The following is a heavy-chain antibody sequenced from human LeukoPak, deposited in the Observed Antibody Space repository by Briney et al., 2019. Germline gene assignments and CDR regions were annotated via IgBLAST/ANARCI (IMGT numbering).Heavy chain of an antibody. CDR3: AKDLARMIVVVIPAFDI. D-gene: IGHD3-22*01. J-gene: IGHJ3*02. CDR2: IKTDGSEK. Sequence: GGSLRLSCEGSGFTFSNYWMGWVRQAPGKGLQWVANIKTDGSEKYYVDSVKGRFTISRDNAKNSLYLQMNSLRAEDTAVYYCAKDLARMIVVVIPAFDIWGQGTMVTVSS. V-gene: IGHV3-7*01. CDR1: GFTFSNYW.